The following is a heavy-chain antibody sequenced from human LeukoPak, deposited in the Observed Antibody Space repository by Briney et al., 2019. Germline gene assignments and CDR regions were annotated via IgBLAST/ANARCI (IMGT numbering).Heavy chain of an antibody. CDR3: ARDFSRSKPYYYGMDV. V-gene: IGHV3-53*01. Sequence: GGSLRLSCAASGFPFSRTYMSWVRQAPGEGLEWVSLIYTGDSTYYAACVKGRFTISRDNSKNTLYLEMNSLRAEDTAVYYCARDFSRSKPYYYGMDVWGQGTTVTVSS. J-gene: IGHJ6*02. CDR2: IYTGDST. CDR1: GFPFSRTY. D-gene: IGHD1-14*01.